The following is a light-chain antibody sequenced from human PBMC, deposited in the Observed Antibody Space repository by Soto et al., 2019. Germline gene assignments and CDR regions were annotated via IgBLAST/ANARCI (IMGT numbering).Light chain of an antibody. CDR3: QQYENLPT. V-gene: IGKV1-33*01. CDR2: DAS. J-gene: IGKJ5*01. Sequence: DIQMTQSPASLSASVGDRVTITCRASQSISPYLNWYQQKPGRAPKLLIYDASNLEAGVPSRFRGSGSGTDFTFTISRLQPEDIATYYCQQYENLPTFGQGTRLEIK. CDR1: QSISPY.